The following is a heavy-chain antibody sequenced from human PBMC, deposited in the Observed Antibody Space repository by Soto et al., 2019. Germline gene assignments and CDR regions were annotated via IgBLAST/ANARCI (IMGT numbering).Heavy chain of an antibody. D-gene: IGHD6-13*01. CDR1: GGTFSSYA. CDR3: ATSIATDNWFDP. J-gene: IGHJ5*02. CDR2: IIPIFGTA. Sequence: SVKVSCKAAGGTFSSYAISWVRQAPGQGLEWMGGIIPIFGTANYAQKFQGRVTITADESTSTAYMELSSLRSEDTAVYYCATSIATDNWFDPWGQGTLVTVSS. V-gene: IGHV1-69*13.